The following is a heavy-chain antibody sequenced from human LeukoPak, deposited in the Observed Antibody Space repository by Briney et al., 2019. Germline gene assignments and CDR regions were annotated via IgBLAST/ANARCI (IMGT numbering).Heavy chain of an antibody. J-gene: IGHJ3*02. V-gene: IGHV1-2*02. Sequence: ASVKVSCKASGYTFTGYYMHWVRQAPGQGLEWMGWINPNSGGTNYAQKLQGRVTMTTVTSTSTAYMELRSLKSDDTAVYYCASLKNYYDSSGYLVTDAFDIWGQGTMVTVSS. CDR1: GYTFTGYY. CDR2: INPNSGGT. CDR3: ASLKNYYDSSGYLVTDAFDI. D-gene: IGHD3-22*01.